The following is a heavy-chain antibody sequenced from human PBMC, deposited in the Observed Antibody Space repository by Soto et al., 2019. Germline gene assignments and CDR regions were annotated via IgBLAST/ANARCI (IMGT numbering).Heavy chain of an antibody. CDR3: LRPPENSPNLFDS. CDR1: GYSFTSYW. CDR2: IYPGDSDT. Sequence: PGESLKISCKGSGYSFTSYWIGWVRQMPGKGLEWMGIIYPGDSDTRYSPSFQGQVTISADKSISTAYLQCSSLKASDTAMYYCLRPPENSPNLFDSWSEGTLFTVSS. D-gene: IGHD5-18*01. J-gene: IGHJ5*01. V-gene: IGHV5-51*01.